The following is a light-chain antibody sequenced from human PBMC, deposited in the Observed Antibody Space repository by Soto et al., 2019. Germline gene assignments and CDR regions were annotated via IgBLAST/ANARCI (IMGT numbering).Light chain of an antibody. J-gene: IGLJ1*01. CDR1: SSNIGADYE. V-gene: IGLV1-40*01. CDR2: GNT. Sequence: QSVLTQPPSVSGAPGQGVIISCTGGSSNIGADYEVHWYQQLPGTAPKLLIYGNTNRPSGVPDRVSGTKSGSSASLAITGLQAEDEAEYYCQSYDNTLKGCVFGTGTKLTVL. CDR3: QSYDNTLKGCV.